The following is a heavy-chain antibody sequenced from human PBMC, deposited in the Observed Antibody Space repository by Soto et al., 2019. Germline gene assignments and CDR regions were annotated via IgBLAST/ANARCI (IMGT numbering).Heavy chain of an antibody. Sequence: GASVKVSCKASGYTFTSYAMHWVRQAPGQRLEWMGWINAGNGNTKYSQKFQGRVAITRDTSASTAYMELSSLRSEDTAVYYCARDVSVRTYYDFWSGLHGMDVWGQGTTVTVSS. CDR3: ARDVSVRTYYDFWSGLHGMDV. J-gene: IGHJ6*02. CDR1: GYTFTSYA. D-gene: IGHD3-3*01. CDR2: INAGNGNT. V-gene: IGHV1-3*01.